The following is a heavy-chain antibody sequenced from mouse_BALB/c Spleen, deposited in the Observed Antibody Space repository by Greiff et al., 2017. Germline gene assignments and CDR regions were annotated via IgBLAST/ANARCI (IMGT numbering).Heavy chain of an antibody. V-gene: IGHV5-17*02. CDR1: GFTFSSFG. CDR3: AKSPHYYSSIYVNYFDY. Sequence: EVHLVESGGGLVQPGGSRKLSCAASGFTFSSFGMHWVRQAPEKGLEWVAYISSGSSTIYYADTVKGRFTISRDNPKNTLFLQMTSLRSEDTAMYYCAKSPHYYSSIYVNYFDYWGQGTTLTVSS. J-gene: IGHJ2*01. CDR2: ISSGSSTI. D-gene: IGHD1-1*01.